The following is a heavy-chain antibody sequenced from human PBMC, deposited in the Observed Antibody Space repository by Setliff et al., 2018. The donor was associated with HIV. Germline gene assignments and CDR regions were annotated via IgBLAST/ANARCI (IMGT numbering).Heavy chain of an antibody. CDR2: IYYSGST. Sequence: SETLSLTCTVYGGSISSSSYYWGWIRQPPGKGLEWIGSIYYSGSTYYNPSLKSRVTISVDTSKNQFSLKLSSVTAADTAVYYCARRGRIAVAGGFDYWGQGTLVTVSS. CDR1: GGSISSSSYY. D-gene: IGHD6-19*01. V-gene: IGHV4-39*01. J-gene: IGHJ4*02. CDR3: ARRGRIAVAGGFDY.